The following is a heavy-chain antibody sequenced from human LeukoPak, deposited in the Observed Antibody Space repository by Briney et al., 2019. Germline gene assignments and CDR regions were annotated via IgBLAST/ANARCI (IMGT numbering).Heavy chain of an antibody. CDR3: TKEFCGSRAACAGGSYYDF. V-gene: IGHV3-13*01. Sequence: PRGALRLSCAASGFTFSKDDFHWVRHAPGKGLEWVAAVGVTGDTYYADSVKGRFNISREDAANSFYLQMRSLRAGYTALYYCTKEFCGSRAACAGGSYYDFWGRGALVTVSS. CDR2: VGVTGDT. J-gene: IGHJ2*01. CDR1: GFTFSKDD. D-gene: IGHD2-15*01.